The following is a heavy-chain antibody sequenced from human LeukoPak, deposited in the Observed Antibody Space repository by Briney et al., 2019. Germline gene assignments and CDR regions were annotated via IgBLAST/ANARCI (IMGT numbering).Heavy chain of an antibody. V-gene: IGHV4-59*01. Sequence: PSETLSLTCTVSGGSISSYYWSWLRQPPGKGLEWIGYIYYSGSTNYNPSLKSRVPISVDTSKNQFSLKLSSVTAADTAVYYCAGGWFGEFESWFDPWGQGTLVTGSS. CDR3: AGGWFGEFESWFDP. CDR2: IYYSGST. J-gene: IGHJ5*02. D-gene: IGHD3-10*01. CDR1: GGSISSYY.